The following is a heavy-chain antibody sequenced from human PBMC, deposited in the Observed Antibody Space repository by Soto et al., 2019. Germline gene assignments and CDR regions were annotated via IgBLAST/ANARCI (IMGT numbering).Heavy chain of an antibody. CDR2: ISAYNGNT. CDR1: GYTXSSYG. V-gene: IGHV1-18*04. CDR3: ARSAVAGVRHPFDY. D-gene: IGHD6-19*01. Sequence: SXKVSFKASGYTXSSYGSRWVRQAPGQGLEWMGWISAYNGNTNYAQKLQGTVTITTDTSTNTAYMELRSLRSHDPAVYYCARSAVAGVRHPFDYWGQGTLVTVS. J-gene: IGHJ4*02.